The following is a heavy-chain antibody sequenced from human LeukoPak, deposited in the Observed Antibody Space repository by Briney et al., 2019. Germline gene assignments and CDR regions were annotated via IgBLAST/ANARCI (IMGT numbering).Heavy chain of an antibody. CDR2: IYYSGST. J-gene: IGHJ4*02. Sequence: PSETLSLTCTVSGGSISSYYWSWIRQPPGKGLEWIGYIYYSGSTNYNTSLRSRVTISVETSKNQFSLKLSSVTAADTAVYYCARGFYSSGWYCFDYWGQGTLVTVSS. CDR1: GGSISSYY. V-gene: IGHV4-59*01. D-gene: IGHD6-19*01. CDR3: ARGFYSSGWYCFDY.